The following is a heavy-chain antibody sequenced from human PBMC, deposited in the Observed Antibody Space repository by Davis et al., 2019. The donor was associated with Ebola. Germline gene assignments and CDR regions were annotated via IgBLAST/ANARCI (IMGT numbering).Heavy chain of an antibody. CDR1: GFTFSSYS. CDR2: ITSSSSYI. Sequence: GESLKISCAASGFTFSSYSMNWVRQAPGKGLEWVSSITSSSSYIYYADSVKGRFTVSSDKSNKTTYLQMNSLRADATAVYYCARSGLSCGVVKYHYGMDVWGKGTTVTVSS. J-gene: IGHJ6*04. CDR3: ARSGLSCGVVKYHYGMDV. D-gene: IGHD3-3*01. V-gene: IGHV3-21*04.